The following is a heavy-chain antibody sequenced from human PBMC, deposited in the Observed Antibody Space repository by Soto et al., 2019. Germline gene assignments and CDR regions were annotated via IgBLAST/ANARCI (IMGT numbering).Heavy chain of an antibody. V-gene: IGHV4-34*01. CDR1: GGSLSGYY. J-gene: IGHJ4*02. D-gene: IGHD3-22*01. Sequence: SETLSLTCAVYGGSLSGYYWNWIRQPPGKGLECIGEMNHLGTTNYNPSLKSRLTISLDTSKNQFSLKLNSVTAADTAVYYCARSILFFSNGSAYYYFDSWGQGTLVTVSS. CDR2: MNHLGTT. CDR3: ARSILFFSNGSAYYYFDS.